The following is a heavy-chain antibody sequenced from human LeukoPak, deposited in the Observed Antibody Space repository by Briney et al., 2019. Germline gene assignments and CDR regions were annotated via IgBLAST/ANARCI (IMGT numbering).Heavy chain of an antibody. D-gene: IGHD3-22*01. V-gene: IGHV1-2*02. CDR3: ARAYYYYYDSSDYYDY. Sequence: GASVKVSCKASGYTFTVNYVHWVRQAPGHGLEWMGWIKPNSGATDYAQKFQGRVTMTRDTSISTAYMELSRLRSDDTAVYYCARAYYYYYDSSDYYDYWGQGTLVTVSS. CDR2: IKPNSGAT. CDR1: GYTFTVNY. J-gene: IGHJ4*02.